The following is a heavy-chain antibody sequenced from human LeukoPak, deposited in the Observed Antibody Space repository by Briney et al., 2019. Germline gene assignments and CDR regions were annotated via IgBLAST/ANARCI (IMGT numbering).Heavy chain of an antibody. CDR2: ISTYNGNT. CDR3: ARDLVGREPYFDY. J-gene: IGHJ4*02. D-gene: IGHD5-24*01. Sequence: ASVKVSCKASVYTFTSYVISWARQAPGRGLEWMGWISTYNGNTNFAQKLQGRVTMTTDTSTSKAYLELRSLSADDPAVYYCARDLVGREPYFDYWGQGPLVTVSS. CDR1: VYTFTSYV. V-gene: IGHV1-18*01.